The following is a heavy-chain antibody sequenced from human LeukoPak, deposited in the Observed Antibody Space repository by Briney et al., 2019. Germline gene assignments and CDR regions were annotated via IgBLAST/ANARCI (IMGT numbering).Heavy chain of an antibody. V-gene: IGHV1-18*01. Sequence: GASVKVSCKASGYTFTNYGISWVRQAPGQGLEWTAWISAYSGNTNYAQNFQGRLTMTTDTSTNTAYMELRSLRSDDTAVYYCAGQGYCTSPSCYARGDDAFDIWGQGTMVTVSS. CDR1: GYTFTNYG. D-gene: IGHD2-2*01. J-gene: IGHJ3*02. CDR2: ISAYSGNT. CDR3: AGQGYCTSPSCYARGDDAFDI.